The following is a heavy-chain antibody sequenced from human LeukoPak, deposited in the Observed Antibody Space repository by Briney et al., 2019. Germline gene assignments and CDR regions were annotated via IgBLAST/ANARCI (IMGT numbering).Heavy chain of an antibody. CDR2: LFFMGNT. V-gene: IGHV4-39*01. CDR3: ARIVVRGSGTYYRYYYYYMDV. CDR1: GGSLNSNNYY. Sequence: VEPSETLSPPCTVSGGSLNSNNYYWGWVPPPPGKGLESLGALFFMGNTYYNPSLKSRVTISGDTSKSQFSLNLRSVTAADTAVYYCARIVVRGSGTYYRYYYYYMDVWGKGTTVTVSS. D-gene: IGHD3-10*01. J-gene: IGHJ6*03.